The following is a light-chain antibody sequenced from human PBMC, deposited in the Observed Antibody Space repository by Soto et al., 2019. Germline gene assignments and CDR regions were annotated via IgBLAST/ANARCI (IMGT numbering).Light chain of an antibody. Sequence: QSVLTQPPSVSGAPGQRVTISCTGSSSNIGAGYDVHWYQQLRGTAPKLLIYGNSNRPSGVPDRFSGSKSGTSASLAITGLQAEDEADYYCQSYDSRLSGYVVFGGGTKLTVL. CDR1: SSNIGAGYD. CDR3: QSYDSRLSGYVV. CDR2: GNS. V-gene: IGLV1-40*01. J-gene: IGLJ2*01.